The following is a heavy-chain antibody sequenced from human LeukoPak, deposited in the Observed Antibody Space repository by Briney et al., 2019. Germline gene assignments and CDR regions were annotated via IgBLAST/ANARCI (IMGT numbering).Heavy chain of an antibody. CDR2: IIPIFGTA. D-gene: IGHD3-3*01. CDR1: GGTFSSYA. J-gene: IGHJ6*02. CDR3: ASSLRFLEWSNYYYYGMDV. Sequence: ASVKVSCKASGGTFSSYAISWVRQAPGQGLEWMGGIIPIFGTANYAQKFQGRVTITADESTSTAYMELSSLRSEDTAVYYCASSLRFLEWSNYYYYGMDVWGQGTTVTVSS. V-gene: IGHV1-69*13.